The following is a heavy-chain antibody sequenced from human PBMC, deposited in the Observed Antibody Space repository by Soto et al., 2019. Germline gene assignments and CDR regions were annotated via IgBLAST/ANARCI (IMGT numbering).Heavy chain of an antibody. J-gene: IGHJ5*02. CDR3: ARGGLRSYWFDP. Sequence: EVQLVESGGGLVQPGGSLRLSCAASGFTFSTYWMHWVRQAPGKGLVWVSRIIGDGMTTNDADSVKGRFTISRDNAKNMLYLQVSGLRAEDTAVYYCARGGLRSYWFDPWGQGTLVTVSS. CDR1: GFTFSTYW. CDR2: IIGDGMTT. V-gene: IGHV3-74*01. D-gene: IGHD3-10*01.